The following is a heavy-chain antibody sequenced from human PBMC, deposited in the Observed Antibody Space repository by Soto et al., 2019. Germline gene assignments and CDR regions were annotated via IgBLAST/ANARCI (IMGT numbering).Heavy chain of an antibody. CDR3: ARVYFDWLLEPNRFDP. CDR2: IYHSGST. V-gene: IGHV4-30-2*01. CDR1: GGSISRGCYS. D-gene: IGHD3-9*01. J-gene: IGHJ5*02. Sequence: PSETLSLTCAVSGGSISRGCYSWRWIRQPPGKGLEWIGYIYHSGSTYYNPSLKSRDTISVDTSKYQFSLKLSSVTAADTAFFYCARVYFDWLLEPNRFDPWCQGTRVTVSS.